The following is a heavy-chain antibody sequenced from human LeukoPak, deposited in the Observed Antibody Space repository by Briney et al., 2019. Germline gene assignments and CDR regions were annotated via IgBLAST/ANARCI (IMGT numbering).Heavy chain of an antibody. V-gene: IGHV5-51*01. CDR1: GYNFTSYW. Sequence: KVGASLKISCKGSGYNFTSYWIGWVRQLPGKGLEWMGIIYPGDSDTRYSPSFQGQVTISADKSISTAYLQWSSLKASDTAMYYCARSARRYYYYYGMDVWGQGTTVTVSS. CDR2: IYPGDSDT. J-gene: IGHJ6*02. CDR3: ARSARRYYYYYGMDV.